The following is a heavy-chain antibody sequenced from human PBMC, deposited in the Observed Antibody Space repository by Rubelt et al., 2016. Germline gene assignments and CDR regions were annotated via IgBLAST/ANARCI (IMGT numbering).Heavy chain of an antibody. V-gene: IGHV3-66*01. CDR2: IYSGGST. CDR3: ARDHDSSGYYGSFDY. CDR1: GFTVSSNY. Sequence: VQLVESGGGVVQPGGSLRLSCAASGFTVSSNYMSWVRQAPGKGLEWVSVIYSGGSTYYADSVKGRLRIARNKSKNTLYLTMNSLRVEDTAVYYCARDHDSSGYYGSFDYWGQGTLVTVSS. J-gene: IGHJ4*02. D-gene: IGHD3-22*01.